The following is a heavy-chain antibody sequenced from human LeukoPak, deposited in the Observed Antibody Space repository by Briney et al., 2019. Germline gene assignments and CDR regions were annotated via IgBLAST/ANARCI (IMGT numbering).Heavy chain of an antibody. V-gene: IGHV3-23*01. J-gene: IGHJ4*02. CDR1: GFTFSSYA. Sequence: PGGSLRLSCAASGFTFSSYAMSWVRQAPGKGLEWVSAISGSGGSTYYADSVKGRFTISRDNSKNTLYLQMNSLRAEDTAVYYCAEVRSDVVVTAMRGPKYYFDYWGQGTLVTVSS. D-gene: IGHD2-21*02. CDR2: ISGSGGST. CDR3: AEVRSDVVVTAMRGPKYYFDY.